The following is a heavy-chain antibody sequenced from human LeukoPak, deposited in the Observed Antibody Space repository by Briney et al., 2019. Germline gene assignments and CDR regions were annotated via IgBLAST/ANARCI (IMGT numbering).Heavy chain of an antibody. J-gene: IGHJ4*02. CDR2: IYYTGYT. CDR3: ASQGYCSGGSCYSGGAFDY. Sequence: PSETLSLTCTVSGGSFSSGTSYWNWLRQHPGKGLELIAYIYYTGYTDYNPTLKSRATISVDTSKNHFSLNLTSVTAADTALYYCASQGYCSGGSCYSGGAFDYWGQGTLVTVSS. D-gene: IGHD2-15*01. V-gene: IGHV4-31*03. CDR1: GGSFSSGTSY.